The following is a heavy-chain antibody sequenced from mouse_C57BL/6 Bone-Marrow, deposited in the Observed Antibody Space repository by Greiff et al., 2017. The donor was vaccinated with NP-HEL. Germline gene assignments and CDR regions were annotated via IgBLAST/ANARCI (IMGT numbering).Heavy chain of an antibody. V-gene: IGHV7-1*01. CDR2: SRNKANDFTT. CDR3: ARDTVGYYAMDY. CDR1: GFTFSDFY. Sequence: EVQVVESGGGLVQSGRSLRLSCATSGFTFSDFYMEWVRQAPGKGLEWIAASRNKANDFTTEYSASVKGRFIVSRDTSQSILYLQMNALGAEDTAMYYCARDTVGYYAMDYWGQGTSVTVSS. J-gene: IGHJ4*01.